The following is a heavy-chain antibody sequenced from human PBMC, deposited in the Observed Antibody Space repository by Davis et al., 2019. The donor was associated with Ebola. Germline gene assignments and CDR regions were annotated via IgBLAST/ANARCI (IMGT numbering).Heavy chain of an antibody. D-gene: IGHD6-13*01. CDR3: ARDFGLAAAGTAFDS. CDR1: GFTFSSYG. J-gene: IGHJ4*02. Sequence: GGSLRLSCAASGFTFSSYGMHWVRQAPGKGLEWVAVISYDGSNKYYADSVKGRFTISRDNSKSTLYVQMNSLRPEDTAVYYCARDFGLAAAGTAFDSWGQGTLVTVSS. V-gene: IGHV3-30*03. CDR2: ISYDGSNK.